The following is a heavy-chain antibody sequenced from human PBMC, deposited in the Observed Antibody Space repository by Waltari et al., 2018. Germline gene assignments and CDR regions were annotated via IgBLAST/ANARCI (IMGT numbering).Heavy chain of an antibody. V-gene: IGHV3-7*01. CDR2: INEDGSEK. CDR1: GLTISSNG. CDR3: ARARGLDV. J-gene: IGHJ6*02. Sequence: EVQLVESGGGLVQPGGSLRLSCAASGLTISSNGMTGVRQAPGKVLEWVANINEDGSEKYCVDSVKGRFTISRDNAKKSLYLQMETLRVEDTAVYYCARARGLDVWGQGTTVTVSS.